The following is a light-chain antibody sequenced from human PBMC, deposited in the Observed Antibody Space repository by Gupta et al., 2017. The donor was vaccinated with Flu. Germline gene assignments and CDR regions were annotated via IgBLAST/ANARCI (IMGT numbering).Light chain of an antibody. J-gene: IGLJ3*02. CDR2: EVS. CDR3: GSFTSSSTWV. V-gene: IGLV2-14*01. Sequence: SPLSPPVPVSGSPRLSITISCTGTSSDVGGYNYVSWYPQHPGKAPKLMIYEVSTWPSGVSARFSGSKSGNTASLTVSGLQAEDEADYYCGSFTSSSTWVFGGGTKVTVL. CDR1: SSDVGGYNY.